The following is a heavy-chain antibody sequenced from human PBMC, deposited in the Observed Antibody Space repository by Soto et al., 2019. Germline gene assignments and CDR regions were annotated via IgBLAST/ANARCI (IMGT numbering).Heavy chain of an antibody. CDR3: AAVFDL. CDR1: GFTLGSHR. J-gene: IGHJ5*02. Sequence: DVQLVESGGGLVQPGGSLRVSCAASGFTLGSHRIHWVRQPPGKGLEWVSRIDTDGGGTSYADSVKGRFTISSDNAKNTVDLQMNGRRGEETAVYYGAAVFDLWGQGTLVTVSS. CDR2: IDTDGGGT. V-gene: IGHV3-74*01.